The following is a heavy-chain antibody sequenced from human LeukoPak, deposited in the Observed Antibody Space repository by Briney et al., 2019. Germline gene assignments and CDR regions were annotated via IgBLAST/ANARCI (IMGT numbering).Heavy chain of an antibody. Sequence: GGSLRLSCAASGFTFSSYAMSWVRQAPGKGRGWVSAISGSGGSTYYADSVRGRFTISRDNSKNTLYLQMNSLRAEDTAVYYCSKEPSLVVPAATRNGYWGQGTLVTVSS. D-gene: IGHD2-2*01. V-gene: IGHV3-23*01. CDR3: SKEPSLVVPAATRNGY. CDR2: ISGSGGST. CDR1: GFTFSSYA. J-gene: IGHJ4*02.